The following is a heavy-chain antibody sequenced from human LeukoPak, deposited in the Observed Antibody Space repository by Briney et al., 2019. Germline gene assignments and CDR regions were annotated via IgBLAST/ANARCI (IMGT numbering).Heavy chain of an antibody. J-gene: IGHJ5*02. CDR1: GGTFSSYA. CDR2: ISAYNGNT. D-gene: IGHD6-6*01. CDR3: ARDPNEIHSSSATIIDP. V-gene: IGHV1-18*01. Sequence: SVKVSYKASGGTFSSYAISWVRQAPGQGLEWMGWISAYNGNTNYAQKLQGRVTMTTDTSTSTAYMELRSLRSDDTAVYYCARDPNEIHSSSATIIDPWGQGTLVTVSS.